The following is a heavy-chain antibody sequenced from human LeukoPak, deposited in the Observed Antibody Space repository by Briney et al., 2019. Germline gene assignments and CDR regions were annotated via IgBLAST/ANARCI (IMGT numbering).Heavy chain of an antibody. D-gene: IGHD4-11*01. CDR2: IIPIVGTA. Sequence: AVKVSCKPSVGTFSSYAISSVRQAPGRGLEWMGEIIPIVGTANYAQKFQGRVTITTDESTSTAYMELSRLRSEDTAVYYCARVRVTTGTYYYYYYIDVWGKGTTVTASS. J-gene: IGHJ6*03. CDR1: VGTFSSYA. CDR3: ARVRVTTGTYYYYYYIDV. V-gene: IGHV1-69*05.